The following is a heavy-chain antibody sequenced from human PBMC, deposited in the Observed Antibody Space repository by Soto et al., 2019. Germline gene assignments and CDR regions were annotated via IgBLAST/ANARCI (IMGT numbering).Heavy chain of an antibody. CDR3: GRYDYGDWFDP. J-gene: IGHJ5*02. CDR2: IYYSGSA. Sequence: SETLSLTCTVSGGSISSYYWSWIRQPPGKGLEWIGYIYYSGSANYNPSLKSRVTISVDTSKNQFSLKLSSVTAADTAVYYCGRYDYGDWFDPWGQGTLVSV. V-gene: IGHV4-59*01. CDR1: GGSISSYY. D-gene: IGHD4-17*01.